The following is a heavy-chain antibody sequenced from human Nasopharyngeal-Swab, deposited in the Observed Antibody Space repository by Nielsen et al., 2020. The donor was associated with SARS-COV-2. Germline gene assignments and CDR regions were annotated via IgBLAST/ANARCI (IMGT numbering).Heavy chain of an antibody. CDR1: GFTFSSYG. Sequence: GGSLRLSCAASGFTFSSYGMHWVRQAPGKGLEWVAVIWYDGSNKYYADSVKGRFTISRDNSKNTLYLQMNSLRAEDTAVYYCARGLAAAGTGGLDYWGQGTLVTVSS. CDR3: ARGLAAAGTGGLDY. CDR2: IWYDGSNK. J-gene: IGHJ4*02. D-gene: IGHD6-13*01. V-gene: IGHV3-33*01.